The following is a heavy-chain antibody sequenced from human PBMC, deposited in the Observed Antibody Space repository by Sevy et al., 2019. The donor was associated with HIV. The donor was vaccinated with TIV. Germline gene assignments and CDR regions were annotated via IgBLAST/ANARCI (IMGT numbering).Heavy chain of an antibody. Sequence: GGSLRLSCAASGFTFSSYWMSWVRQAPGKGLEWVANIKQDGSEKYYVDSVKGRFTISRDNAKNSLYLQMNSLRAEDTAVYYCARDAYGDYSGSDYWGQGTLLTVSS. J-gene: IGHJ4*02. CDR1: GFTFSSYW. CDR2: IKQDGSEK. CDR3: ARDAYGDYSGSDY. V-gene: IGHV3-7*01. D-gene: IGHD4-17*01.